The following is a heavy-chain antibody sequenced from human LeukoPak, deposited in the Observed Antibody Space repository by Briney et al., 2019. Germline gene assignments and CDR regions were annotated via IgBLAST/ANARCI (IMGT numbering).Heavy chain of an antibody. D-gene: IGHD3-22*01. CDR2: INHSGST. Sequence: SETLSLTCAVYGGSFSGYYWSWIRQPPGKGLEWIGEINHSGSTNYNPSLKSRVTISVDTCKNQFSLKLSSVTGTAPAVHYCARVSVSVISFDYLGQGTPVTVPS. V-gene: IGHV4-34*01. CDR1: GGSFSGYY. J-gene: IGHJ4*01. CDR3: ARVSVSVISFDY.